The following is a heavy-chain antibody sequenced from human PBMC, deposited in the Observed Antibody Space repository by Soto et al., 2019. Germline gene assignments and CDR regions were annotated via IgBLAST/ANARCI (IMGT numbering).Heavy chain of an antibody. Sequence: SSGTLSLTCTVPGGSISSSSIYWGWIRQPPGKGLEWIGNIYYSGSTYYNPSLKSRVTISVDTSKNQLSLKLSSVTAADTAVYYCAGHLVYGDYWYFDLWCRGTLVTVSS. J-gene: IGHJ2*01. CDR3: AGHLVYGDYWYFDL. V-gene: IGHV4-39*01. CDR1: GGSISSSSIY. D-gene: IGHD4-17*01. CDR2: IYYSGST.